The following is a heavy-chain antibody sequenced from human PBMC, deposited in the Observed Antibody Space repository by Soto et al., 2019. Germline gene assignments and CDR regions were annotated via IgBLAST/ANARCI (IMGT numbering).Heavy chain of an antibody. V-gene: IGHV3-30*18. J-gene: IGHJ6*03. CDR2: ISYDGNNK. Sequence: QVQLVESGGGVVQPGRSPRLSCAASGFTFSTYGMHWVRQAPGKGLEWVAVISYDGNNKYYADSVKGRFTISRDNSKNTLYLQMNRLRAEDTAVYYCAKGGGYGSGSYSYYYYYMDVWGKGTTVTVSS. D-gene: IGHD3-10*01. CDR3: AKGGGYGSGSYSYYYYYMDV. CDR1: GFTFSTYG.